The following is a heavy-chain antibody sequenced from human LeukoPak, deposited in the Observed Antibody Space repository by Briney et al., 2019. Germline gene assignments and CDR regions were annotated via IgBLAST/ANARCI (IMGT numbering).Heavy chain of an antibody. Sequence: SETLSLTCSVSRGSVSSGAYLWGWTRQPPGKGLEWIGNVFDSGSTEYNPSLKSRVTISVDTSKNQFSLRLNSMTAADTAVYYCARLHRRNPGPDYWGEGTRDTVSS. J-gene: IGHJ4*02. CDR3: ARLHRRNPGPDY. V-gene: IGHV4-39*01. CDR2: VFDSGST. CDR1: RGSVSSGAYL.